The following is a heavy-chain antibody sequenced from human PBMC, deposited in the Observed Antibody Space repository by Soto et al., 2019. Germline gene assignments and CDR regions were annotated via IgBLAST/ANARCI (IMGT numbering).Heavy chain of an antibody. J-gene: IGHJ6*04. V-gene: IGHV4-59*01. D-gene: IGHD3-9*01. CDR1: GGSISSYY. Sequence: SETLSLTCTVSGGSISSYYWSWIRQPPGKGLEWIGYIYYSGSTNYNPSLKSRVTISVDTSKNQFSLKLSSVTAADTAVYYCARFANDILTSRCGMDVWGKGTTVTVSS. CDR2: IYYSGST. CDR3: ARFANDILTSRCGMDV.